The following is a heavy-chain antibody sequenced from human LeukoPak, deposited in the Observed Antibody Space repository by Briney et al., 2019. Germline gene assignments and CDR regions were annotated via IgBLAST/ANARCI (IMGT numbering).Heavy chain of an antibody. D-gene: IGHD7-27*01. CDR1: GFSFSSWS. CDR2: MKEDGSEI. V-gene: IGHV3-7*01. Sequence: GGSLRLSCAASGFSFSSWSMSWVRQAPGKRLEWVANMKEDGSEIYYVDSVRGRFTISRDNAKSSVYLQMNSLRGEDTAVYYCARENWGRFDYWGQGTLVTVSS. CDR3: ARENWGRFDY. J-gene: IGHJ4*02.